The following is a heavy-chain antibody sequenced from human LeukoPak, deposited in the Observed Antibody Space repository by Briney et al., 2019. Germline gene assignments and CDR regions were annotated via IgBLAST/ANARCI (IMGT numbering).Heavy chain of an antibody. CDR2: ISAYNGNT. CDR3: ARGPPYDYGDYDPVY. J-gene: IGHJ4*02. V-gene: IGHV1-18*04. Sequence: ASVKVSCKASGYTFISYGISWVRQAPGQGLEWMGWISAYNGNTNYAQKLQGRVTMTTDTSTSTAYMELRSLRSDDTAVYYCARGPPYDYGDYDPVYWGQGTLVTVSS. CDR1: GYTFISYG. D-gene: IGHD4-17*01.